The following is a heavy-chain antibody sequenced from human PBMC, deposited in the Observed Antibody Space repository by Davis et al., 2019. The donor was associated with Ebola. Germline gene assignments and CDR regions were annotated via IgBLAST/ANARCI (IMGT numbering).Heavy chain of an antibody. Sequence: PGGSLRLSCAASGFTFSSYGMHWVRQAPGKGLEWVGRIKSKTDGGTTDYAAPVKGRFTISRDDSKNTLYLQMNSLRAEDTAVYYCARSEVYSSSWSNYYYYYGMDVWGKGTTVTVSS. CDR1: GFTFSSYG. D-gene: IGHD6-13*01. J-gene: IGHJ6*04. CDR3: ARSEVYSSSWSNYYYYYGMDV. CDR2: IKSKTDGGTT. V-gene: IGHV3-15*05.